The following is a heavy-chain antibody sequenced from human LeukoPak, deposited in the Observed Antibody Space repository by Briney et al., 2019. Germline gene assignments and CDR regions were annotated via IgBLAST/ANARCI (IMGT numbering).Heavy chain of an antibody. CDR1: GFTFSTYA. CDR3: AKDPQYYGSGSYYQDYYYYYGMDV. D-gene: IGHD3-10*01. J-gene: IGHJ6*02. CDR2: ISGSGDST. Sequence: GGSLRLSCAASGFTFSTYAVNWVRQAPGKGLEWVSTISGSGDSTYYADSVKGRFTISRDNSKNTLYLQMNSLRAEDTAVYYCAKDPQYYGSGSYYQDYYYYYGMDVWGQGTTVTVSS. V-gene: IGHV3-23*01.